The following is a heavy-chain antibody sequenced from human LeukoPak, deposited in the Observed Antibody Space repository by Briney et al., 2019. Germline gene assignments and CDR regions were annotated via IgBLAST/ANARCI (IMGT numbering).Heavy chain of an antibody. D-gene: IGHD3-10*01. Sequence: GGSLRLSCAASGFTFDDYGMSWVRQAPGKGLEWVSGINWNGGSTGYADSVKGRFTISRDNAKNSLYLQMNSLRAEDTALYYCARDQMGVLLWFGDHFSGSYGMDVWGQGTTVTVCS. CDR3: ARDQMGVLLWFGDHFSGSYGMDV. CDR1: GFTFDDYG. CDR2: INWNGGST. J-gene: IGHJ6*02. V-gene: IGHV3-20*04.